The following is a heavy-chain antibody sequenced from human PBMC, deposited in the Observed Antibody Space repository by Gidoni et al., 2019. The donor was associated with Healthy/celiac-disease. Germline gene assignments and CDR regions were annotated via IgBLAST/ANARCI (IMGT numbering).Heavy chain of an antibody. V-gene: IGHV3-23*01. CDR2: ISVSGVST. D-gene: IGHD3-9*01. J-gene: IGHJ4*02. Sequence: EVQLLGSGGCLVQPGGSLRLSCASSGFTFSSYAMSWFRQAPGKGLEWVSAISVSGVSTSYADSVKGRFTISRDNSKNTLYLQMNSLRAEDTAVYYCAKSRAPYRLVIGGYWGQGTLVTVSS. CDR1: GFTFSSYA. CDR3: AKSRAPYRLVIGGY.